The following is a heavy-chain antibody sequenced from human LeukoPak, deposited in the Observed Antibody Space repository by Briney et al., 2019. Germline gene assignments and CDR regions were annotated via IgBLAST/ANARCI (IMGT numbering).Heavy chain of an antibody. Sequence: GGSLRLSCAASGFSFSSYGMSWVRQAPGKGLEWVSAISGSAGSTYYADSVKGRFTISRDNSKNTLYLQMNSLRAEDTAVYYCAKGRGWEASYYYYYMDVWGKGTTVTISS. D-gene: IGHD1-26*01. V-gene: IGHV3-23*01. CDR1: GFSFSSYG. CDR3: AKGRGWEASYYYYYMDV. J-gene: IGHJ6*03. CDR2: ISGSAGST.